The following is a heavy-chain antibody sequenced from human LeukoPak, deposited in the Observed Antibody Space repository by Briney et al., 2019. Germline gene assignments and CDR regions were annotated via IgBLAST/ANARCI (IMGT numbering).Heavy chain of an antibody. Sequence: ASVKVSCKASGYTFSGYYMHWVRQAPGQGLEWMGWINPNSGGTKYAQKFQGRVTMTRDTSINTAYVELSRLRSDDTAVYYCARVRKGSYNTFYGMDVWGQGTTVTVSS. CDR2: INPNSGGT. J-gene: IGHJ6*02. V-gene: IGHV1-2*02. CDR1: GYTFSGYY. CDR3: ARVRKGSYNTFYGMDV. D-gene: IGHD1-1*01.